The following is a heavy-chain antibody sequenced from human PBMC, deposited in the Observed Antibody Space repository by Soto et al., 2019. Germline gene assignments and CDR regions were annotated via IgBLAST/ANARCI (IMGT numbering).Heavy chain of an antibody. CDR2: VHTTGTT. V-gene: IGHV4-30-4*01. CDR1: GGSITSTSYF. J-gene: IGHJ6*02. Sequence: QVQLQESGPGLVKPSQTLSLTCTVSGGSITSTSYFWSWIRQPPGEGLEWIGYVHTTGTTYYNTSLRSRVFISMDTSKSQFSLTVGSVTAADTAVYYCARDGWQGLDVWGQGTTVTVSS. D-gene: IGHD2-15*01. CDR3: ARDGWQGLDV.